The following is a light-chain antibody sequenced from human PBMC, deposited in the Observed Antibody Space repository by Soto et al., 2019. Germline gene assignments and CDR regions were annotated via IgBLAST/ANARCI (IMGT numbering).Light chain of an antibody. Sequence: EVVLTQSPATLSVSPGDRATLSCRASQYIGRAVAWYHQRSGQAPRLLIFDASVRVPTTPARFSGSVSGTEFTLTISSLESEDVAVYFCQQYGDRPRTFGQGTRWIS. V-gene: IGKV3-15*01. CDR1: QYIGRA. CDR3: QQYGDRPRT. CDR2: DAS. J-gene: IGKJ1*01.